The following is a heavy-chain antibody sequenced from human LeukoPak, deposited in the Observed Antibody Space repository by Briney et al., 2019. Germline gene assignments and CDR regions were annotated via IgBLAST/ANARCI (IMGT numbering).Heavy chain of an antibody. V-gene: IGHV4-4*02. Sequence: SGTLSLTCAVSGGSISSSNWWSWVRQPPGKGPEWIGEIYHSGSIHYTPSLKSRVTISVDTSKNQFSLKLSSVTAADTAVYYCARDRVGLRRRVDDAFDIWGQGTMVTVSS. D-gene: IGHD4-17*01. CDR3: ARDRVGLRRRVDDAFDI. J-gene: IGHJ3*02. CDR2: IYHSGSI. CDR1: GGSISSSNW.